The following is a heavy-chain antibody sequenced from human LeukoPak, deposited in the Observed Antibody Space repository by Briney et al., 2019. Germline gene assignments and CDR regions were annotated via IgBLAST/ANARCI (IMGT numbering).Heavy chain of an antibody. CDR3: ARGADY. Sequence: HPGGSLRLSCAASGFTFSSYAMHWVRQAPGKGLEWVAVISYDGSNKYYADSVKGRFTISRDNSKNTLYLQMNSLRAEDTAVYYCARGADYWGQGTLVTVSS. V-gene: IGHV3-30*04. CDR1: GFTFSSYA. CDR2: ISYDGSNK. J-gene: IGHJ4*02.